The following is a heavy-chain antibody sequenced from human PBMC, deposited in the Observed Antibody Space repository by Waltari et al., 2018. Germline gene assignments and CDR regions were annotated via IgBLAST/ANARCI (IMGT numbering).Heavy chain of an antibody. CDR3: SRGGSGINAGRLDS. V-gene: IGHV6-1*01. CDR1: GDSVSSNSVI. CDR2: TYYRSKWYN. D-gene: IGHD3-10*01. J-gene: IGHJ4*02. Sequence: QVQLQQSGPGLVKPSQTLSLTCAISGDSVSSNSVIWNWIRQSPSRGLEWLGRTYYRSKWYNDSAVSVKSRISGYADTSKNQISLQFSSVTPEDTAVYYCSRGGSGINAGRLDSWGQGILVTVSS.